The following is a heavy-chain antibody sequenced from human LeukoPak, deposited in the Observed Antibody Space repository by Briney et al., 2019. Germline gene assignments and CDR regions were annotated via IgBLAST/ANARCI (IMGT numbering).Heavy chain of an antibody. D-gene: IGHD5-18*01. CDR1: GGSFSGYY. CDR3: ATGLRYGQPLGFDP. J-gene: IGHJ5*02. CDR2: INHSGST. V-gene: IGHV4-34*01. Sequence: SETLSLTCAVYGGSFSGYYWSWIRQPPGKGLEWIGEINHSGSTNYNPSPKSRVTISVDTSKNQFSLKLSSVTAADTAVYYCATGLRYGQPLGFDPWGQGTLVTVSS.